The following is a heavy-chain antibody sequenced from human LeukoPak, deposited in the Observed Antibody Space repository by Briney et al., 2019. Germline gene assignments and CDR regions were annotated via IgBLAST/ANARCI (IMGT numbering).Heavy chain of an antibody. J-gene: IGHJ3*02. CDR1: GGSFSGYY. CDR3: ARWAHAFDI. V-gene: IGHV4-34*01. Sequence: KPSETLSLTCAVYGGSFSGYYWSWIRQPPGKGLEWIGEINHSGSTNYNPSLKSRVTISVDTSKNQFSLKLSSVTAADTAVYYCARWAHAFDIWGQGTMVTVSS. CDR2: INHSGST.